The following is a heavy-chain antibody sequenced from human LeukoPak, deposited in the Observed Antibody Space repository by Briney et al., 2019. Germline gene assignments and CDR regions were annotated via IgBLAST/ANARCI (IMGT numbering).Heavy chain of an antibody. D-gene: IGHD4-17*01. CDR1: GFTVSTNY. J-gene: IGHJ4*02. V-gene: IGHV3-66*04. CDR3: ARRGYGDYAPFDY. Sequence: PGGSLRLSCAVSGFTVSTNYMSWVRQAPGRGLEWVSLISSGGTTYYAHSVKGRFTISRDNSKNTLFLQMNSLRGEDTAVYYCARRGYGDYAPFDYWGQGTLVTVSS. CDR2: ISSGGTT.